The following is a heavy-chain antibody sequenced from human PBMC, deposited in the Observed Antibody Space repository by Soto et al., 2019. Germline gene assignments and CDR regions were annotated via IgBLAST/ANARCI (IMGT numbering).Heavy chain of an antibody. CDR3: ARLPSIDYGDYDRDY. Sequence: QVQLVQSGAEVKKPGASVKVSCKASGYTFTSYDINWVRQATGQGLEWMGWMNPNSGNTGYAQKFQGRVTMTRNTSISTAYMELRSLRSEDTAVYYCARLPSIDYGDYDRDYWGQGTLVTVSS. CDR2: MNPNSGNT. J-gene: IGHJ4*02. V-gene: IGHV1-8*01. D-gene: IGHD4-17*01. CDR1: GYTFTSYD.